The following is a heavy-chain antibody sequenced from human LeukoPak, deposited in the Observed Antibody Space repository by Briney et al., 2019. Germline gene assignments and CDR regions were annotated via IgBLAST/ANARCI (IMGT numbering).Heavy chain of an antibody. CDR1: GYSISSGYY. Sequence: SETLSLTCTVSGYSISSGYYWGWIRQPPGKGLEWIGSIYHSGSTYYNPSLKSRVTISVDTSKNQFSLKLSSVTAADTAVYYCARDRAAIHYYYMDVWGKGTTVTVSS. D-gene: IGHD2-2*01. CDR3: ARDRAAIHYYYMDV. J-gene: IGHJ6*03. CDR2: IYHSGST. V-gene: IGHV4-38-2*02.